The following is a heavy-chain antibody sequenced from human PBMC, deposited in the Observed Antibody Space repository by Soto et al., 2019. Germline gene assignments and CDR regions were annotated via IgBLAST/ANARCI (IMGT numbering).Heavy chain of an antibody. CDR2: VNPSGSST. D-gene: IGHD1-26*01. Sequence: ASVKVSCKASGYTFTSHYMHWVRRAPGQGLEWMGLVNPSGSSTIYAQKFQGRVTMTTDTSTSTVYMELSRLRSDDTAVYYCAREAIVAGATTGMDVWGQGTTVTVSS. CDR1: GYTFTSHY. CDR3: AREAIVAGATTGMDV. V-gene: IGHV1-46*01. J-gene: IGHJ6*02.